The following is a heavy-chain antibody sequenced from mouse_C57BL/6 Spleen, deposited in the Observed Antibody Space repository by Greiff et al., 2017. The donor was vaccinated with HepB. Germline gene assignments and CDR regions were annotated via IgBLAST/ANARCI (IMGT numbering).Heavy chain of an antibody. V-gene: IGHV1-52*01. J-gene: IGHJ2*01. CDR1: GYTFTSYW. CDR2: IDPSDSET. Sequence: QVQLQQPGAELVRPGSSVKLSCKASGYTFTSYWMHWVKQRPIQGLEWIGNIDPSDSETHYNQKFKDKATLTVDKSSSTAYMQLSSLTSEDSAVYYCARWGLRREDYFDYWGQGTTLTVSS. CDR3: ARWGLRREDYFDY. D-gene: IGHD2-4*01.